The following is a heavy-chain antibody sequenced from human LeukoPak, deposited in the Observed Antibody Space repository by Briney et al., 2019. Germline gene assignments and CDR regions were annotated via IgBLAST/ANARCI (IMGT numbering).Heavy chain of an antibody. CDR3: TRCPQRHDSRGSWFDP. D-gene: IGHD3-22*01. CDR1: GFTVSSNY. CDR2: IRSKAYGGTT. Sequence: GGSLRLSCAASGFTVSSNYMSWVRQAPGKGLEWVGFIRSKAYGGTTEYAASVKGRFTISRDDSKSIAYLQMNSLKTEDTAVYYCTRCPQRHDSRGSWFDPWGQGTLVTVSS. V-gene: IGHV3-49*04. J-gene: IGHJ5*02.